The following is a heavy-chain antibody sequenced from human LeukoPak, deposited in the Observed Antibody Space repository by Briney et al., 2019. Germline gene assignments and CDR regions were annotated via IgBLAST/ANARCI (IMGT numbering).Heavy chain of an antibody. J-gene: IGHJ4*02. D-gene: IGHD2-15*01. CDR3: ATGVPVCSGGSCYAFDY. CDR1: GYTLIELS. Sequence: AAVKVSCKVSGYTLIELSMHRVRQAPGRGLEWVGGFDSEDGDTIYAQKVQGRVTMTEDTSTDTSYMALSSLRTEDTAVYYCATGVPVCSGGSCYAFDYWGQGTLVTVSS. CDR2: FDSEDGDT. V-gene: IGHV1-24*01.